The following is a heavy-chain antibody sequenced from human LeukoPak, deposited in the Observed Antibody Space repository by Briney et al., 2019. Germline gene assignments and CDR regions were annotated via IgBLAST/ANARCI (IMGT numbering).Heavy chain of an antibody. D-gene: IGHD5-18*01. CDR1: GFTFTSYA. J-gene: IGHJ4*02. V-gene: IGHV3-20*04. CDR2: INWNGGST. Sequence: GGSLRLSCVASGFTFTSYAMSWVRQAPGKGLEWVSGINWNGGSTGYADSVRGRFTSSRDNAKNSLYLQMNSLRAEDTALYYCARGNGYSYGSTSDYWGLGTLVTVSS. CDR3: ARGNGYSYGSTSDY.